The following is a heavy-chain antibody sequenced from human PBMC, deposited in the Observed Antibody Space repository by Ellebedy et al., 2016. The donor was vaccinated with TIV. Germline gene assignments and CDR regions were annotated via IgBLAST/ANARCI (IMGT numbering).Heavy chain of an antibody. V-gene: IGHV1-46*04. J-gene: IGHJ4*02. CDR2: INPSSGST. CDR1: GYTFSNYF. Sequence: AASVKVSCKASGYTFSNYFVHWVRQAPGQGLEWMGIINPSSGSTTYAQKLQGRLTMTRDTSTRTVYMELSSLRSEDTAVYYCARSRSSGWLHTPDYWGQGTLVTVSS. D-gene: IGHD6-19*01. CDR3: ARSRSSGWLHTPDY.